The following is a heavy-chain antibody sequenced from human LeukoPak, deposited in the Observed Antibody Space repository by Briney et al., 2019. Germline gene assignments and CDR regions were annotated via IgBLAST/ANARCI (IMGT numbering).Heavy chain of an antibody. CDR2: IYYSGST. D-gene: IGHD4-17*01. V-gene: IGHV4-39*07. CDR3: ARELDYGDYVGGPYFFDF. J-gene: IGHJ4*02. Sequence: SETLSLTCTVSGGSISSSSYYWGWIRQPPGKGLEWIGSIYYSGSTYYNPSLKSRVTISVDTSKNQSSLKLSSVTAADTAIYYCARELDYGDYVGGPYFFDFWGQGTLVTVSS. CDR1: GGSISSSSYY.